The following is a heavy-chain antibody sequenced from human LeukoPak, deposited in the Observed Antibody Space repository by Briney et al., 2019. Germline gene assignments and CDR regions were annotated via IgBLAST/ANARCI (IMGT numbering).Heavy chain of an antibody. V-gene: IGHV3-11*04. J-gene: IGHJ3*02. D-gene: IGHD4-17*01. CDR2: ISNSGTRI. CDR1: GFTFSDYY. CDR3: ASLRGDYVSNDAFDI. Sequence: GGSLRLSCAASGFTFSDYYMTWIRQAPGKGLEWVSYISNSGTRIYYADSVKGRFTISRDNSKNTLYLQMSRLRPEDTAVYYCASLRGDYVSNDAFDIWGQGTMVTVSS.